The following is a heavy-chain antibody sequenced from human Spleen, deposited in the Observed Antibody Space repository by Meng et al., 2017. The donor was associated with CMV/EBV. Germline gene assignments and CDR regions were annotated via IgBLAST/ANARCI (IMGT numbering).Heavy chain of an antibody. Sequence: FSSYAMHWVRQAPGRGLEWVAVISYDGSNKYYADSVEGRFTISRDNSKNTLYLQMNSLRAEDTAVYYCARDLTWAWWELQGGGSFDYWGQGTLVTVSS. CDR3: ARDLTWAWWELQGGGSFDY. J-gene: IGHJ4*02. V-gene: IGHV3-30-3*01. D-gene: IGHD1-26*01. CDR2: ISYDGSNK. CDR1: FSSYA.